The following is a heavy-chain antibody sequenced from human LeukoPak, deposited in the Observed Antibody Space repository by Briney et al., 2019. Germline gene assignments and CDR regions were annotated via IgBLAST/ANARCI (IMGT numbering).Heavy chain of an antibody. J-gene: IGHJ4*02. D-gene: IGHD2-15*01. CDR1: GGSISSYY. Sequence: SETLSLTCTVSGGSISSYYWSWIRQPPGKGLEWIGYIYYSGSTNYNPSPKSRVTISVDTSKNQFSLNLSSVTAADTAVYYCARERCSGGSCYLGGVLRGYFDSWGQGTLVTVSS. V-gene: IGHV4-59*01. CDR2: IYYSGST. CDR3: ARERCSGGSCYLGGVLRGYFDS.